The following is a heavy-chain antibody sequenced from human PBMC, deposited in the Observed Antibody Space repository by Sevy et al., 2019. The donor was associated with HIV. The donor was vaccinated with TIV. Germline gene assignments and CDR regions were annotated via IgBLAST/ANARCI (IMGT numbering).Heavy chain of an antibody. V-gene: IGHV3-74*01. D-gene: IGHD3-3*01. CDR1: GFTFSSYW. CDR3: AREETYYDFWSGYHLYLDY. CDR2: INSDGSST. Sequence: GSLRLSCAASGFTFSSYWMHWVRQAPGKGLVWVSRINSDGSSTSYADSVKGRFTISRDNAKNTLYLQMNSLRAEDTAVYYCAREETYYDFWSGYHLYLDYWGQGTLVTVSS. J-gene: IGHJ4*02.